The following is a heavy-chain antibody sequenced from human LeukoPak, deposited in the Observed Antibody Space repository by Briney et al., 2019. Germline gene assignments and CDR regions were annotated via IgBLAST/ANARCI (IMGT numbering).Heavy chain of an antibody. J-gene: IGHJ3*02. CDR2: ISDIGTTT. CDR3: ARDRPKLTAYDDALDI. V-gene: IGHV3-48*03. D-gene: IGHD3-9*01. Sequence: SGGSLRLSCVGSGFSLGSYEINWVRQAPGKALEWVSYISDIGTTTHYADSVKGRFTIFRDNAKNSVYLLMDSLMAEDTAIYYCARDRPKLTAYDDALDIWGQGTMVTVSS. CDR1: GFSLGSYE.